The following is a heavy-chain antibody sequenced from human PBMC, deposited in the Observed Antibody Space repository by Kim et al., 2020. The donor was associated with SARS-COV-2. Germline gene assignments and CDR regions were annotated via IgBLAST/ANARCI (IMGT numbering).Heavy chain of an antibody. J-gene: IGHJ6*02. CDR1: GFTFSSYA. CDR3: AKEGGYCSSTSCSNYYYYGMDV. CDR2: ISGSGGST. D-gene: IGHD2-2*01. Sequence: GGSLRLCCAASGFTFSSYAMSWVRQAPGKGLEWVSAISGSGGSTYYADSVKGRFTISRDNSKNTLYLQMNSLRAEDTAVYYCAKEGGYCSSTSCSNYYYYGMDVWGQGTTVTVSS. V-gene: IGHV3-23*01.